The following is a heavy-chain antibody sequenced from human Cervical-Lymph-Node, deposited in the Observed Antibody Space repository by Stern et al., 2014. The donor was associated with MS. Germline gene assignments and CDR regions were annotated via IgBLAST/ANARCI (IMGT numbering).Heavy chain of an antibody. J-gene: IGHJ4*02. V-gene: IGHV1-69*01. CDR1: GGTFSGYA. Sequence: VQLEESGAEVKKPGSSVKVSCKASGGTFSGYAINWVRQAPGQGLEWMGVIIPLFGTATYAQRFQGRVPFTPDDSTSTAYMELSSLRSEDTAVYYCARGSTVVTDYFDYWGQGTLVTVSS. CDR3: ARGSTVVTDYFDY. D-gene: IGHD4-23*01. CDR2: IIPLFGTA.